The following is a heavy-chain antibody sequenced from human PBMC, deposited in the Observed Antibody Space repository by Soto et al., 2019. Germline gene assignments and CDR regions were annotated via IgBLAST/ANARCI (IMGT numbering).Heavy chain of an antibody. V-gene: IGHV4-30-4*01. Sequence: TSETLSLTCTVSGGSISSGDYYWSWIRQPPGKGLEWIGYIYYSGSTYYNPSLKSRVTISVDTSKNQFSLKLSSVTAADTAVYYCASWVDTETDGMDVWGQGTTVTVSS. J-gene: IGHJ6*02. CDR2: IYYSGST. CDR1: GGSISSGDYY. CDR3: ASWVDTETDGMDV. D-gene: IGHD5-18*01.